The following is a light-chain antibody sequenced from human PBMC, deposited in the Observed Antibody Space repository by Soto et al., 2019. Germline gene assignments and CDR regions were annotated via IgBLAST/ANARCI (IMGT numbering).Light chain of an antibody. CDR1: QSISNW. Sequence: DIPMTQSPSTLSASVGDRVTITCRASQSISNWLAWYQQRPGKAPELLIYDASSLKSGVPSRFSDSGSGTEFTLNISSLQPHDFAAYYCQQYSSYALYSFGQGTNLEIK. CDR2: DAS. CDR3: QQYSSYALYS. V-gene: IGKV1-5*01. J-gene: IGKJ2*01.